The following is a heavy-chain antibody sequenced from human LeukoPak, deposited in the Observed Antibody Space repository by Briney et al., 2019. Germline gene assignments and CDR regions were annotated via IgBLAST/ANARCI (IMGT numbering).Heavy chain of an antibody. CDR1: GYSFTSYW. CDR3: AREIGYYTAMPYNWFDP. CDR2: IDPSDSYT. Sequence: GESLKISCKGSGYSFTSYWISWVRQMPGRGLEWMGRIDPSDSYTNYSPSFQGHVTISADKSISTAYLQWSSLKASDTAVYYCAREIGYYTAMPYNWFDPWGQGTLVTVSS. D-gene: IGHD5-18*01. V-gene: IGHV5-10-1*01. J-gene: IGHJ5*02.